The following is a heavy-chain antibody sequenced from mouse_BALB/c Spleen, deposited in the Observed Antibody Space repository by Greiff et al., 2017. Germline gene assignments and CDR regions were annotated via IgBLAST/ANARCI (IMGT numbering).Heavy chain of an antibody. V-gene: IGHV5-6*01. CDR3: ARHQNDGDPAWFAY. Sequence: EVHLVESGGDLVKPGGSLKLSCAASGFTFSSYGMSWVRQTPDKRLEWVATISSGGSYTYYPDSVKGRFTISRDNAKNTLYLQMSSLKSEDTAMYYCARHQNDGDPAWFAYWGQGTLVTVSA. CDR2: ISSGGSYT. CDR1: GFTFSSYG. D-gene: IGHD2-12*01. J-gene: IGHJ3*01.